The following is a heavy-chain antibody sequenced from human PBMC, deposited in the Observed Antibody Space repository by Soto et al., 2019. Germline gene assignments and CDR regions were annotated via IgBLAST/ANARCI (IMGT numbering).Heavy chain of an antibody. CDR1: GFTFSSYG. CDR2: IWYDGSNK. V-gene: IGHV3-33*01. CDR3: ASSPDYDYPDSYYYYMDV. D-gene: IGHD3-16*01. Sequence: GGSLRLSCAASGFTFSSYGMHWVRQAPGKGLEWVAVIWYDGSNKYYADSVKGRFTISRDNSKNTLYLQMNSLRAEDTAVYYCASSPDYDYPDSYYYYMDVWGKGTTVTVSS. J-gene: IGHJ6*03.